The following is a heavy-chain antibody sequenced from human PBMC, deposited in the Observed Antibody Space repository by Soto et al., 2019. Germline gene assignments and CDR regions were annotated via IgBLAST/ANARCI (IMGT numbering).Heavy chain of an antibody. CDR3: ARVPGP. V-gene: IGHV4-30-2*01. CDR2: IYHSGST. Sequence: QVQLQESGSGLVKPSQTLSLTCAVSGGSISSGGYSWSWIRQPPGRGLEWIGYIYHSGSTYYNPSLKSRVTISVDRSKNQVSLKPSSVTAADPAVYYCARVPGPWGQGTLVTVSS. CDR1: GGSISSGGYS. D-gene: IGHD7-27*01. J-gene: IGHJ5*02.